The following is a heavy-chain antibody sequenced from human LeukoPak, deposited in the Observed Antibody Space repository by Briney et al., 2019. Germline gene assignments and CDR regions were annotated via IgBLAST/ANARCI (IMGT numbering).Heavy chain of an antibody. CDR1: GYSISSGYY. J-gene: IGHJ2*01. CDR3: ARSPPEAVVISYWYFDL. Sequence: SETLSLTCTVSGYSISSGYYWGWIRQPPGKGLEWIGSIYHSGSTYYNPSLKSRVTMSVDTSKNQFSLKLSSVTAADTAMYSCARSPPEAVVISYWYFDLWGRGTLVTVSS. V-gene: IGHV4-38-2*02. D-gene: IGHD3-22*01. CDR2: IYHSGST.